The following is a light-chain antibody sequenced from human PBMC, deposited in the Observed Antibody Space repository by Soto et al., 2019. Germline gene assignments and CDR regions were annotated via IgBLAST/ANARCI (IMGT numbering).Light chain of an antibody. CDR1: QSVASAY. CDR2: GAS. V-gene: IGKV3-20*01. J-gene: IGKJ1*01. Sequence: EIVLTQSPGTLSLSPGERASLSCRASQSVASAYLAWYQHKPGQAPRLLIFGASSRATGIPDRFSGSGSGTDFTLTISRLEPEEYAVYYCQQYGASRWTFGQGTKVEAK. CDR3: QQYGASRWT.